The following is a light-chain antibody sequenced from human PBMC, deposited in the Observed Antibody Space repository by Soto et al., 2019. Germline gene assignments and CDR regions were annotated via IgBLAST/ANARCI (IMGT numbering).Light chain of an antibody. CDR2: GAS. CDR3: QQYNNWSPT. J-gene: IGKJ1*01. V-gene: IGKV3-15*01. Sequence: ENVLTQAPGTLSLSRGGRTTLSCMASQSVRSNLAWYQQKPGQAPRLLIYGASTRATGIPAGLSGSGSGTECTLTIISLQSEDYAVYYCQQYNNWSPTFGQGTKVDIK. CDR1: QSVRSN.